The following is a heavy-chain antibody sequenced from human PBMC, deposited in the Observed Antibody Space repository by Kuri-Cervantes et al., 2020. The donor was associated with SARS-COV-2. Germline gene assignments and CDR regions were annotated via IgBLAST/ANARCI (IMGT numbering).Heavy chain of an antibody. CDR2: INHSGST. Sequence: SETLSLTCAVYGGSFSSYYWGWIRQPPGKGLGWIGEINHSGSTNYNQSLKSRVTISVDTSKNQFSLKLSSVTAADTAVYYCARHQDSGSYYGPFYSWGQGTLVTVSS. CDR1: GGSFSSYY. J-gene: IGHJ4*02. D-gene: IGHD1-26*01. CDR3: ARHQDSGSYYGPFYS. V-gene: IGHV4-34*01.